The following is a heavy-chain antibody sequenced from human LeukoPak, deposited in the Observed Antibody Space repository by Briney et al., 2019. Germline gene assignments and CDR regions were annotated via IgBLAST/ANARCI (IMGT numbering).Heavy chain of an antibody. CDR2: IWYDGSNK. CDR1: GFTFSKYG. Sequence: PGGSLRLSCAASGFTFSKYGMHWVRQAPGKGLEWGAVIWYDGSNKYYADSVKGRLTISRDNPKNTLYLQMNSLRVEDTAVYFCAREYCSGDSCYRGYYDYWGQGTLVTVSS. J-gene: IGHJ4*02. CDR3: AREYCSGDSCYRGYYDY. V-gene: IGHV3-33*01. D-gene: IGHD2-15*01.